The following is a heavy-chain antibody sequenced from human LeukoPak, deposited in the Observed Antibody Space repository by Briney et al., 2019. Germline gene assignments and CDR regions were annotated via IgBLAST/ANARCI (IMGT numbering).Heavy chain of an antibody. CDR1: GYIFTSYG. V-gene: IGHV1-18*01. CDR2: ISVYNGNT. D-gene: IGHD3-22*01. J-gene: IGHJ5*02. Sequence: GASVKVSFKASGYIFTSYGISWVRQAPGQGLEWMGWISVYNGNTNYPQRLQDRVTMTTDTSTTTAYMELRSLRSDDTAVYYCARDINGYYYDSHGYYPTDLWGQGTLVTVSS. CDR3: ARDINGYYYDSHGYYPTDL.